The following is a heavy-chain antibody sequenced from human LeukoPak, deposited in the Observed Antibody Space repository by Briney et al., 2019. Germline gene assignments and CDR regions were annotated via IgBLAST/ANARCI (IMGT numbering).Heavy chain of an antibody. CDR2: IYYSGST. V-gene: IGHV4-59*01. J-gene: IGHJ6*03. CDR1: GGSISSYY. Sequence: SETLSLTCTVSGGSISSYYWSWIRQPPGKGLEWIGYIYYSGSTNYNPSLKSRVTISVDTSKNQLPMKLSSVTAADTAVYYCGGAGGGSGYYYDLDYYMDVWGKGTTVTVSS. CDR3: GGAGGGSGYYYDLDYYMDV. D-gene: IGHD3-22*01.